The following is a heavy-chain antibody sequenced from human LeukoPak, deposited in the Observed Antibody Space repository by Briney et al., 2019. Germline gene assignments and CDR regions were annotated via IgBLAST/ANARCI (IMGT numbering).Heavy chain of an antibody. J-gene: IGHJ4*02. V-gene: IGHV1-2*02. CDR2: INPNSGGT. CDR3: ARDRAYYDSSGYYPTYFDY. Sequence: ASVKVSCKASGYTFTGYYMHWVRQAPGQGLEWMGWINPNSGGTNYAQKFQGRVTITADESTSTAYMELSSLRSEDTAVYYCARDRAYYDSSGYYPTYFDYWGQGTLVTVSS. CDR1: GYTFTGYY. D-gene: IGHD3-22*01.